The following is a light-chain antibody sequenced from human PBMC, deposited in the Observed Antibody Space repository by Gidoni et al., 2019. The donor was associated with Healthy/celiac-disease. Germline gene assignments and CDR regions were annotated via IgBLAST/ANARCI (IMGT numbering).Light chain of an antibody. J-gene: IGKJ4*01. V-gene: IGKV1-39*01. Sequence: DIQMPQSPSSLSASVGDRVTITCRASQSISSYLNRYQLKPGTAPKLLIYAASSLQSGVPSRLRGSGSGTDFTLNISSLQPEDFATYYCQQSYSTLLLTFGGGTKVEIK. CDR1: QSISSY. CDR2: AAS. CDR3: QQSYSTLLLT.